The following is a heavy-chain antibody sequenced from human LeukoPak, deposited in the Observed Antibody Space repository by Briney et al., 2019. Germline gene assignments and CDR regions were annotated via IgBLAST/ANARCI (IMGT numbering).Heavy chain of an antibody. CDR1: GYTFTGYY. J-gene: IGHJ5*02. Sequence: HGASVKVSCKASGYTFTGYYMHWVRQAPGQGLEWMGWINPNSGGTNYAQKFQGRVTMTRNTSISTAYMELSSLRSEDTAVYYCARGTNYYDSSGYYYPGWFDPWGQGTLVTVSS. V-gene: IGHV1-2*02. CDR2: INPNSGGT. D-gene: IGHD3-22*01. CDR3: ARGTNYYDSSGYYYPGWFDP.